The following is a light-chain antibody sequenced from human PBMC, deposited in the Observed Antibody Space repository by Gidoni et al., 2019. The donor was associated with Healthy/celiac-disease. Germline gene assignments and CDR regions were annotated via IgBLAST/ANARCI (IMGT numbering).Light chain of an antibody. V-gene: IGKV3-15*01. CDR1: QSVSSN. CDR2: GAS. CDR3: QQYNNWPPFT. J-gene: IGKJ3*01. Sequence: ATLTCRATQSVSSNLAWYQQKPGQAPRLLIYGASTRATGIPARFSGSGSGTEFTLTISSLQSEDFAVYYCQQYNNWPPFTFGPGTKVEIK.